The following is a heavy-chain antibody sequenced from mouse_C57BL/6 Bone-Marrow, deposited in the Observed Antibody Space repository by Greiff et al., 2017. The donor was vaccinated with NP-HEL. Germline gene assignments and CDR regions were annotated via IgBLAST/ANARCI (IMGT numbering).Heavy chain of an antibody. CDR3: SRLRRRYFDY. Sequence: QVQLQQPGAELVKPGASVQLSCKASGYTFTSYWMQWVKQRPGQGLEWIGEIDPSDSYTNYTQKFTGKATLTVDTSSSTAYMQLSSLTSEDSAVYYCSRLRRRYFDYWGQGTTLTVSS. V-gene: IGHV1-50*01. J-gene: IGHJ2*01. D-gene: IGHD2-12*01. CDR1: GYTFTSYW. CDR2: IDPSDSYT.